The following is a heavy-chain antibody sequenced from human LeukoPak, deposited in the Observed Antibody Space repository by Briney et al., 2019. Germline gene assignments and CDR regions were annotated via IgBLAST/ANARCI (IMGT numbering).Heavy chain of an antibody. D-gene: IGHD3-3*01. CDR2: INHSGST. CDR1: GGSFSGYY. CDR3: AMRRITIFGVDPWGYFDY. J-gene: IGHJ4*02. V-gene: IGHV4-34*01. Sequence: SETLSLTCAVYGGSFSGYYWSWIRQPPGKGLEWIGEINHSGSTNYNPSLKSRVTISVDTSKNQFSLKLSSVTAADTAVYYCAMRRITIFGVDPWGYFDYWGQGTLVTVSS.